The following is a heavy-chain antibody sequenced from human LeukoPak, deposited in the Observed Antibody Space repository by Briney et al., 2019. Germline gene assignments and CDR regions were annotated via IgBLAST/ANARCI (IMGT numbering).Heavy chain of an antibody. CDR2: INHSGST. D-gene: IGHD6-13*01. CDR1: GGSISSGGYY. V-gene: IGHV4-34*01. CDR3: ARGAGQQLFDY. J-gene: IGHJ4*02. Sequence: SETLSLTCAVSGGSISSGGYYWSWIRQPPGKGLEWIGEINHSGSTNYSPSLKSRVTISLDTSKNQFSLKLSSVTAADTAVYYCARGAGQQLFDYWGQGTLVTVSS.